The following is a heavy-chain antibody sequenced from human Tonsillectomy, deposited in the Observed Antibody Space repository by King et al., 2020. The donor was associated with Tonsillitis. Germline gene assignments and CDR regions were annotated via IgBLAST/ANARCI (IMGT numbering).Heavy chain of an antibody. D-gene: IGHD3-22*01. CDR1: GGSISSRSYY. CDR3: ARQDAMIVVVSKVGDAFDI. CDR2: IYYSRST. V-gene: IGHV4-39*01. Sequence: QLQESGPGLVKPSETLSLTCTVSGGSISSRSYYWGGIRQPPGKGLELIGSIYYSRSTYYTPSLKSRVPISVDTSQNQFTLKLGSVTAADTAVYYCARQDAMIVVVSKVGDAFDIWGQGTMVTVSS. J-gene: IGHJ3*02.